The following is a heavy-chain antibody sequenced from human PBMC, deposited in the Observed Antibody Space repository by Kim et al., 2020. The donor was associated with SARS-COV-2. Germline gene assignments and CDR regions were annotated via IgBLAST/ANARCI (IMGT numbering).Heavy chain of an antibody. J-gene: IGHJ5*02. D-gene: IGHD3-3*01. CDR2: MNPNSGNT. CDR3: ARALERITIFGVVIENPNWFDP. V-gene: IGHV1-8*01. Sequence: ASVKVSCKASGYTFTSYDINWVRQATGQGLEWMGWMNPNSGNTGYAQKFQGRVTMTRNTSISTAYLELSSLRSEYTAVYYCARALERITIFGVVIENPNWFDPWGQGTRVTVSP. CDR1: GYTFTSYD.